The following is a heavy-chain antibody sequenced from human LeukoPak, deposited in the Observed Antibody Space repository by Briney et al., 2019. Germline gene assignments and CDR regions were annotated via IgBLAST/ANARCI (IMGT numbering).Heavy chain of an antibody. Sequence: GRFLRLSCAASGFTFSSCAMTWVRQSPGKGLDLASSISGRGATTYYADSVKGRFTISRDNSNNTVYLQMNSLRAEDTAVYYCAKDQSRVGASDPFDYWGQGMQVGVFS. CDR1: GFTFSSCA. D-gene: IGHD1-26*01. CDR3: AKDQSRVGASDPFDY. V-gene: IGHV3-23*01. CDR2: ISGRGATT. J-gene: IGHJ4*02.